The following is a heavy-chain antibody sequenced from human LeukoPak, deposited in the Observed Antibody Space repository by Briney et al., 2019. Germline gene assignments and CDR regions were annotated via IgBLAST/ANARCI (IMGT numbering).Heavy chain of an antibody. J-gene: IGHJ6*03. D-gene: IGHD2-2*01. V-gene: IGHV4-34*01. CDR3: ARGNLVVVPAVQRAYSYMDV. CDR2: ILHSGRT. Sequence: SETLSLTCAVSGGSFSGYHWNWIRQPPGKGLEWLGEILHSGRTNYKSSLKSRVTISVDTSKNQFSLNLSSVTAADTAVYYCARGNLVVVPAVQRAYSYMDVWGNGTTVTVSS. CDR1: GGSFSGYH.